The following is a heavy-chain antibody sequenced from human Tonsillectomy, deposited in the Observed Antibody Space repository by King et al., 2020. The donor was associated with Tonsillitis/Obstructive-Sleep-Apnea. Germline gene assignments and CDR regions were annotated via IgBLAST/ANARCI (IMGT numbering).Heavy chain of an antibody. Sequence: VQLQESGPGLVKPSETLSLTCSVSGGSISSYYWSWIRQPPGKGLEWIGYIYYSGSTKHNPSLKSRVTISVDTSKNRFSLKLSSVTAGDTAVYYCAREVRIAGMGLDYWGQGPLVTVPS. D-gene: IGHD2-21*01. V-gene: IGHV4-59*01. CDR3: AREVRIAGMGLDY. J-gene: IGHJ4*02. CDR2: IYYSGST. CDR1: GGSISSYY.